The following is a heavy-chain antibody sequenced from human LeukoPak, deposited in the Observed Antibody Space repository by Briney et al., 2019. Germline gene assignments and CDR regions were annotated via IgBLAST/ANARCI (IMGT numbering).Heavy chain of an antibody. CDR3: AKQLGYCSDGSCYFPY. CDR2: ISNNGGYT. D-gene: IGHD2-15*01. V-gene: IGHV3-23*01. CDR1: GFTFSSSA. Sequence: GGSLRLSCTASGFTFSSSAMSWIRQAPGKGLEWVSAISNNGGYTYYADSVQGRFTISRDNSKSTLCLQMNSLRAEDTAVYYCAKQLGYCSDGSCYFPYWGQGTLVTVSS. J-gene: IGHJ4*02.